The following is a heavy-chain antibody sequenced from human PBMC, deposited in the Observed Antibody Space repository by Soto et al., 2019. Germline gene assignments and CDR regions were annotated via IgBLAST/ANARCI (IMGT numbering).Heavy chain of an antibody. CDR3: EKFGSYSASGGYFDY. CDR2: ISGSGGNT. CDR1: GLTFSSYA. Sequence: GSLRLSCAASGLTFSSYAMGWVRQAPGKGLEWVSAISGSGGNTYYADSVKGRFTISRDNSKNTLYLQMNRLRAEDTAVYYCEKFGSYSASGGYFDYWGQGTLVTVSS. D-gene: IGHD2-15*01. V-gene: IGHV3-23*01. J-gene: IGHJ4*02.